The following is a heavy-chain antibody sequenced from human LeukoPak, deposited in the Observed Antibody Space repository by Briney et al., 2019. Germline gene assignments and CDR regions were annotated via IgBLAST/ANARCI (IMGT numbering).Heavy chain of an antibody. J-gene: IGHJ4*02. CDR1: GFTFSSYS. V-gene: IGHV3-21*01. CDR2: ISSSSSYI. CDR3: ARANSLTEDLRDFDY. D-gene: IGHD7-27*01. Sequence: KPGESLRLSCAASGFTFSSYSMNWVRQAPGKGLEWVSSISSSSSYIYYADSVKGRFTISRDNAKNSLYLQMNSLGAEDTAVYYCARANSLTEDLRDFDYWGQGTLVTVSS.